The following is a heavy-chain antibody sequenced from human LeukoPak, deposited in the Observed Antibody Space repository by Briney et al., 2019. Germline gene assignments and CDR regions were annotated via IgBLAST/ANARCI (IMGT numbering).Heavy chain of an antibody. Sequence: PGGSLRLSCAASGFTFSSYSMNWIRQPPGKGLEWIGSIYYSGSTNYNPSLKSRVTISVDTSKNQFSLKLSSVTAADTAVYYCARARGPWEQQLVIFDYWGQGTLVTVSS. V-gene: IGHV4-59*01. CDR1: GFTFSSYS. J-gene: IGHJ4*02. CDR3: ARARGPWEQQLVIFDY. CDR2: IYYSGST. D-gene: IGHD6-13*01.